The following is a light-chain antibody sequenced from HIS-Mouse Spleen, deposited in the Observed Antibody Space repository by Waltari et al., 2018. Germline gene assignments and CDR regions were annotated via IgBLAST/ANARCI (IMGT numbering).Light chain of an antibody. J-gene: IGLJ2*01. Sequence: SYELTQPPSVSVSPGHTASITCPGDNLGDKYACWYQQKPGQSPVLVIYQDSKRPSGIPERFSGSNSGNTATLTISGTQAMDEADYYCQAWDSSYSVFGGGTKLTVL. CDR3: QAWDSSYSV. CDR1: NLGDKY. V-gene: IGLV3-1*01. CDR2: QDS.